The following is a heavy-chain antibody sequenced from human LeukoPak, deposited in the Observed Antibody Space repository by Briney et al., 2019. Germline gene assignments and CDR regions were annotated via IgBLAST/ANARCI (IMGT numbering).Heavy chain of an antibody. Sequence: SETLSLTCTVSGGSISSSSYYWGWIRQPPGKGLEWIGSIYYSGSTYYNPSLKSRVTISVDTSKNQFSLKLSSVTAADTAVYYCARVSAVVVVAAAFDIWGQGTMVTVSS. D-gene: IGHD2-15*01. CDR2: IYYSGST. V-gene: IGHV4-39*07. CDR1: GGSISSSSYY. CDR3: ARVSAVVVVAAAFDI. J-gene: IGHJ3*02.